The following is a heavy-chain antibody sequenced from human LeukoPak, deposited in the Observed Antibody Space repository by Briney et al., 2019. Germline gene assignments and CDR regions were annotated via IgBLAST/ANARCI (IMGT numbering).Heavy chain of an antibody. D-gene: IGHD4-17*01. J-gene: IGHJ6*02. CDR3: AREDPQTTVPEGMDV. CDR2: IYYSGST. Sequence: LRLSCAASGFTFSSYAMSWVRQPPGKGLEWIGYIYYSGSTYYNPSLKSRVTISVDTSKNQFSLKLSSVTAADTAVYYCAREDPQTTVPEGMDVWGQGTTVIVSS. V-gene: IGHV4-30-4*08. CDR1: GFTFSSYA.